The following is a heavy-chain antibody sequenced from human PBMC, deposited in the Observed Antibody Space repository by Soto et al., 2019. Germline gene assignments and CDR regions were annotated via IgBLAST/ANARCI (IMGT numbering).Heavy chain of an antibody. Sequence: PSETLSLTCTVSGGSITSYYWSWIRQPPWKGLEWIGRVHYRGTTNYNPSLKSRVTISADTSKNQFSLKLSSLNAADTAVYYCARWHHVVFDFDYWGQGALVTVSS. CDR2: VHYRGTT. CDR1: GGSITSYY. J-gene: IGHJ4*02. D-gene: IGHD2-21*01. V-gene: IGHV4-59*01. CDR3: ARWHHVVFDFDY.